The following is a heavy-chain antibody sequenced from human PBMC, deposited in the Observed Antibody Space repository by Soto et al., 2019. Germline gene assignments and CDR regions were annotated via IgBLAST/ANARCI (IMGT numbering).Heavy chain of an antibody. J-gene: IGHJ5*02. CDR1: GGSISSGGYY. Sequence: PSETLSLTCTVSGGSISSGGYYWSWIRQHPGKGLEWIGYIYYSGSTYYNPSLKSRVTISVDTSKNQFSLKLSSVTAADTAVYYCATTNVILGYCSGGSCQNWFDPWGQGTLVTVSS. CDR2: IYYSGST. V-gene: IGHV4-31*03. D-gene: IGHD2-15*01. CDR3: ATTNVILGYCSGGSCQNWFDP.